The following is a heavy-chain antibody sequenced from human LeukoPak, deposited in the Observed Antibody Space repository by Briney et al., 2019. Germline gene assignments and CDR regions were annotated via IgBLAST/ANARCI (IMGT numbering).Heavy chain of an antibody. Sequence: PSDTLSLTCTVAGTSISSHYWSWIRPPPGKGLEWIGYIYYSGSTNYNPSLKSRVTISVDTSKNQFSLKLSSVTAADTAVYYCARHSPSGWSVGRYFDYWGQGTLVTVSS. J-gene: IGHJ4*02. CDR1: GTSISSHY. CDR2: IYYSGST. D-gene: IGHD6-19*01. V-gene: IGHV4-59*08. CDR3: ARHSPSGWSVGRYFDY.